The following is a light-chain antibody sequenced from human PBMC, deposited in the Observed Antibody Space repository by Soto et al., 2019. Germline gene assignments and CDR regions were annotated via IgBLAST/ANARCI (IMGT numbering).Light chain of an antibody. CDR1: SCNIGSNY. J-gene: IGLJ2*01. Sequence: QSVLTQPASVSGSPGQKVTISCSGSSCNIGSNYLSSYQQLPGTAPKLLIYDNNKQPSGIPDRFSGSTSSTSATLGITGLQTGDEADYYCGTWDSSLRALVFGGGTKLTVL. CDR2: DNN. V-gene: IGLV1-51*01. CDR3: GTWDSSLRALV.